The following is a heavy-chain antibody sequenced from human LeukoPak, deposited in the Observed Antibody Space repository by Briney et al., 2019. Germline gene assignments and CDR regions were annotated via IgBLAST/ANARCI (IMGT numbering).Heavy chain of an antibody. V-gene: IGHV4-31*03. CDR3: ARDGGIAARPSRPSGYYYGMDV. D-gene: IGHD6-6*01. Sequence: SETLSLTCTVPGGSISSGGYYWSWIRQHPGKGLEWIGYIYYSGSTYYNPSLKSRVTISVDTSKNQFSLKLSSVTAADTAVYYCARDGGIAARPSRPSGYYYGMDVWGQGTTVTVSS. CDR2: IYYSGST. CDR1: GGSISSGGYY. J-gene: IGHJ6*02.